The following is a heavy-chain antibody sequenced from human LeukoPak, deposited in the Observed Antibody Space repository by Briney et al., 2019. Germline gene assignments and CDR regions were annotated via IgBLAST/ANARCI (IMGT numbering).Heavy chain of an antibody. J-gene: IGHJ4*02. CDR1: GGSISSGDYY. CDR3: ARVFCSSTSCYVGGRFRFDY. V-gene: IGHV4-30-4*01. CDR2: IYYSGST. D-gene: IGHD2-2*01. Sequence: SQTLSLTCTVSGGSISSGDYYWSWIRQPPGKGLEWIGYIYYSGSTYYNPSLKSRVTISVDTSKNQFSLKLSSVTAADTAVYYCARVFCSSTSCYVGGRFRFDYWGQGTLVTVSS.